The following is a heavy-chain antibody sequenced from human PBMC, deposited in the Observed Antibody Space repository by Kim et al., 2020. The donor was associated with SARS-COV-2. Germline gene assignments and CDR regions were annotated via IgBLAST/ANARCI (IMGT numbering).Heavy chain of an antibody. V-gene: IGHV3-30-3*01. CDR2: ISEDGNTK. J-gene: IGHJ4*02. CDR3: VRDLWGWDY. CDR1: GFIFSTLS. Sequence: GGSLRLSCAASGFIFSTLSMHWVRQAPGKGLEWVAVISEDGNTKDYLESVRGRFSISRENSKNLVYLEMNNLRSEDTALYYCVRDLWGWDYWGQGTLVA. D-gene: IGHD2-21*01.